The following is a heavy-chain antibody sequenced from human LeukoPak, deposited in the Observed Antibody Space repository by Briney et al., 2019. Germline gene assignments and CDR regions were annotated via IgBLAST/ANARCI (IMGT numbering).Heavy chain of an antibody. Sequence: ASVKVSCKASGYFFTGYHVHWVRQAPGQGLEWMGRINIDNGDTNSAQKFQGRVTMTRNTSISTAYMELSSLRSEDTAVYYCARGLLSSGYYYYYYYMDVWGKGTTVTVS. CDR3: ARGLLSSGYYYYYYYMDV. D-gene: IGHD3-22*01. J-gene: IGHJ6*03. V-gene: IGHV1-8*02. CDR1: GYFFTGYH. CDR2: INIDNGDT.